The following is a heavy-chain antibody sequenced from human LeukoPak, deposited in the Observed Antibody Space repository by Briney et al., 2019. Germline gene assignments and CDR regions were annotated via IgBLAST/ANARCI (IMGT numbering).Heavy chain of an antibody. CDR3: AKDDILTNYYGYLLGY. J-gene: IGHJ4*02. CDR1: GFTFSSYG. V-gene: IGHV3-30*02. CDR2: ISYDGSNK. Sequence: PGGSLRLSCAASGFTFSSYGVHWVRQAPGKGLEWVAFISYDGSNKYYAGSVKGRFAISRDNSKNTLYLQMNSLRAEDTAVYYCAKDDILTNYYGYLLGYWGQGTLVTVSS. D-gene: IGHD3-9*01.